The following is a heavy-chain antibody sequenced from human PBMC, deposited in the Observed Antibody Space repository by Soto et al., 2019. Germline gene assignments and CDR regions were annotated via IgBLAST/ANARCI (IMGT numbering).Heavy chain of an antibody. D-gene: IGHD4-17*01. CDR1: GYSISSGYY. J-gene: IGHJ6*02. V-gene: IGHV4-38-2*02. Sequence: SETLSLTCTVSGYSISSGYYWGWIRQPPGKGLEWIGSIYHSGSTYYNPSLKSRVTISVDTSKNQFSLKLSSVTAADTAVYYCAILGTDYGDYMWGPYSSYGMDVWGQGTTVTVSS. CDR3: AILGTDYGDYMWGPYSSYGMDV. CDR2: IYHSGST.